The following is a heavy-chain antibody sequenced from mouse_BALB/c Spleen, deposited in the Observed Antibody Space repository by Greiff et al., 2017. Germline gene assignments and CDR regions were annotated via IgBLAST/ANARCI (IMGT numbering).Heavy chain of an antibody. J-gene: IGHJ2*01. V-gene: IGHV5-9-3*01. CDR2: ISSGGSYT. Sequence: EVQRVESGGGLVKPGGSLKLSCAASGFTFSSYAMSWVRQTPEKRLEWVATISSGGSYTYYPDSVKGRFTISRDNAKNTLYLQMSSLRSEDTAMYYCARRGLLLTGTDFDYWGQGTTLTVSS. CDR3: ARRGLLLTGTDFDY. D-gene: IGHD4-1*01. CDR1: GFTFSSYA.